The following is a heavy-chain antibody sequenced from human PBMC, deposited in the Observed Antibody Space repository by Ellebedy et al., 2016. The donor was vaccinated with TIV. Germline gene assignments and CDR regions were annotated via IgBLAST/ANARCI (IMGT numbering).Heavy chain of an antibody. V-gene: IGHV3-23*01. CDR2: ISGSGGGT. J-gene: IGHJ3*02. CDR1: GFTFSSYA. Sequence: PGGSLRLSCAASGFTFSSYAMSWVRQAPGKGLEWVSAISGSGGGTYYADSVKGRFTISRDNSKNTLFLQMNSLRAEDTAVYYCATSFTMVRADAFDIWGQGTMVTVSS. CDR3: ATSFTMVRADAFDI. D-gene: IGHD3-10*01.